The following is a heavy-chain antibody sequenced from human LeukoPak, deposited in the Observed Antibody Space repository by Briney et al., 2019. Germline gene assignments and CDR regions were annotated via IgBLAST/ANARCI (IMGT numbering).Heavy chain of an antibody. Sequence: ASVKVSCKVPGYTLTSYGISWVRQAPGQGLEWMGWISAYNGNTNYAQKFKGRVTMTTDTLTTTAHMELRSLRSDDTAVYYCARMGEGVPGAMSWFQYYYYYMDAWGKGTTVIVSS. D-gene: IGHD2-2*01. CDR1: GYTLTSYG. CDR2: ISAYNGNT. CDR3: ARMGEGVPGAMSWFQYYYYYMDA. J-gene: IGHJ6*03. V-gene: IGHV1-18*01.